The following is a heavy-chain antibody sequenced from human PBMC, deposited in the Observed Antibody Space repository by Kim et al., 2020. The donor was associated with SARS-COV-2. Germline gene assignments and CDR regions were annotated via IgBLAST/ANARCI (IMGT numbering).Heavy chain of an antibody. D-gene: IGHD2-2*01. J-gene: IGHJ5*02. V-gene: IGHV3-11*05. CDR3: ARVFSGITSGYWFDA. CDR1: GFTFSDYY. Sequence: GWSLRLSCAASGFTFSDYYMTWIRQAPGKGLEWLSYISSSGSYIVYADSVKGRFSISRDNAKKSLYLQMNSLRAEDTAVYYCARVFSGITSGYWFDAWGQGTLVTVSS. CDR2: ISSSGSYI.